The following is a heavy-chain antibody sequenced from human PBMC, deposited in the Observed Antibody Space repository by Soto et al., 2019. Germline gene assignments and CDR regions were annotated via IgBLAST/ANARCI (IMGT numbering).Heavy chain of an antibody. V-gene: IGHV4-34*01. CDR1: GGSFSGYY. J-gene: IGHJ4*02. CDR2: INHSGST. CDR3: ARVRNWNYALDY. D-gene: IGHD1-7*01. Sequence: SETPSLTCAVYGGSFSGYYWSWIRQPPGKGLEWIGEINHSGSTNYNPSLKSRVTISVDTSKNQFSLKLSSVTAADTAVYYCARVRNWNYALDYWGQGTLVTVSS.